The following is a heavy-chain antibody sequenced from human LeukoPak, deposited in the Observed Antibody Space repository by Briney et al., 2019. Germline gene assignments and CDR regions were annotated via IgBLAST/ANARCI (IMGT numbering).Heavy chain of an antibody. D-gene: IGHD2-2*01. CDR3: AVLPLAMPPQYYFDY. CDR2: FDPDDDIT. CDR1: GYTLTGLS. J-gene: IGHJ4*02. Sequence: ASVKVSCKVSGYTLTGLSIHWVRQAPGKGLEWMGGFDPDDDITINAQKFKGRLTTTEDTSADTAYMELSSLTSEDTAIYYCAVLPLAMPPQYYFDYWGQGTLVTVSS. V-gene: IGHV1-24*01.